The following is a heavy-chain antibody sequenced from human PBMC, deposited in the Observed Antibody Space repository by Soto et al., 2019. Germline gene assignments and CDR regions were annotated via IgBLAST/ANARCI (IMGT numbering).Heavy chain of an antibody. CDR2: IWYDGSNK. CDR1: GFTFSSYG. J-gene: IGHJ4*02. CDR3: ARDRVLYYFDY. Sequence: QVQLVESGGGVVQPGRSLRLSCAASGFTFSSYGMHWVRQAPGKGLEWVAVIWYDGSNKYYADSVKGRFTISRDNSKNTLYLQMNSLRAEDTAVYYSARDRVLYYFDYWGQGTLVTVSS. V-gene: IGHV3-33*01.